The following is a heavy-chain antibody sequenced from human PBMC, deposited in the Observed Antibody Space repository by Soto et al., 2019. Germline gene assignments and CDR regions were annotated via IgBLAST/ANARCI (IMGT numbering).Heavy chain of an antibody. J-gene: IGHJ6*02. Sequence: QVQLMQSGTEVKKPGASVRVSCKASGYTFSSNAMHWVRQAPGQRLEWMGWINAGNGDTKYSQKFQGRVTITRDTSASTAYMELSSLRSEDTAVYYCARDLRSSSCPYYYYGMDVWGQGTTVTVSS. V-gene: IGHV1-3*01. CDR3: ARDLRSSSCPYYYYGMDV. CDR1: GYTFSSNA. CDR2: INAGNGDT. D-gene: IGHD6-13*01.